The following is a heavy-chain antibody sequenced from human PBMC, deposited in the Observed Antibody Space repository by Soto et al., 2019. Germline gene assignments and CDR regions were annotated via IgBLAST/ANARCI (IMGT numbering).Heavy chain of an antibody. Sequence: SETLSLTCTVSGGSISSGGYYWSWIRQHPGKGLEWIGYIYYSGSTYYNPSLKSRVTISVDTSKNQFSLELSSVTAADTAVYYCARTPYSNRGAYYYYYYMDVWGKGTTVTVSS. V-gene: IGHV4-31*03. D-gene: IGHD4-4*01. J-gene: IGHJ6*03. CDR1: GGSISSGGYY. CDR3: ARTPYSNRGAYYYYYYMDV. CDR2: IYYSGST.